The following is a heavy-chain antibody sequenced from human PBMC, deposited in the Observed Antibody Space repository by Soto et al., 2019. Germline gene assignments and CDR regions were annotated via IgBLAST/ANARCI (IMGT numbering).Heavy chain of an antibody. CDR3: ARSFLEWYYGMDV. D-gene: IGHD3-3*02. J-gene: IGHJ6*02. CDR1: GFTFSDYY. CDR2: ISSSSSYT. V-gene: IGHV3-11*06. Sequence: GGSLRLSCAASGFTFSDYYMSWIRQAPGKGLEWVSYISSSSSYTNYADSVKGRFTISRDNAKNSLYLQMNSLRAEDTAVYYCARSFLEWYYGMDVWGQGTTVTVSS.